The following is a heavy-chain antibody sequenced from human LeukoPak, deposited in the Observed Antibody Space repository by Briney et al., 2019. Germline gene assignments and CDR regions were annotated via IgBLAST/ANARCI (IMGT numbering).Heavy chain of an antibody. Sequence: PGGSLRLSCAASGFTFSSYGMHWVRQAPGKGLEWVAVISYDGSNKYYADSVKGRFTISRDNSKNTLYLQMNSLRAEDTAVYYCATTRKYTVTTSEYWGQGTLVTVSS. CDR3: ATTRKYTVTTSEY. J-gene: IGHJ4*02. CDR1: GFTFSSYG. D-gene: IGHD4-17*01. V-gene: IGHV3-30*03. CDR2: ISYDGSNK.